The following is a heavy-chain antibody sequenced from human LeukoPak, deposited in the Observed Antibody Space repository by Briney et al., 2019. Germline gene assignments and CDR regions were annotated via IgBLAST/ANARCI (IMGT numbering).Heavy chain of an antibody. D-gene: IGHD6-6*01. CDR1: GGSFSGYY. CDR3: ARGSYSSSSVHFDY. J-gene: IGHJ4*02. Sequence: PSETLSLTCAVYGGSFSGYYWSWIRQPPGKGLEWIGEINHSGSTNYNPSLKSRVTISVDTSKNQFSLKLSSVTAADTAAYYCARGSYSSSSVHFDYWGQGTLVTVSS. V-gene: IGHV4-34*01. CDR2: INHSGST.